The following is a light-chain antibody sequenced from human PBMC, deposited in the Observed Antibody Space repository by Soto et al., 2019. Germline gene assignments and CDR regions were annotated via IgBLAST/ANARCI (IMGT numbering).Light chain of an antibody. CDR2: KAS. CDR3: QQYDRFPYT. CDR1: QSISNW. Sequence: DPQMTQSPSTLSASVGDTVTITCRASQSISNWLAWYQQKPGQAPKLLIHKASTLESGVPSRFSGRGSGTEFTLTISSLQPDDFATFYCQQYDRFPYTFGQGTKLEIK. V-gene: IGKV1-5*03. J-gene: IGKJ2*01.